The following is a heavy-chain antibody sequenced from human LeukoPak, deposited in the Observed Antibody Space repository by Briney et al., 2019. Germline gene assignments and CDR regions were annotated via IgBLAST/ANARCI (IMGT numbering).Heavy chain of an antibody. CDR1: GYTFTGYY. CDR2: INPNSGGT. CDR3: ARSAAVPGGGFDP. D-gene: IGHD6-13*01. J-gene: IGHJ5*02. V-gene: IGHV1-2*02. Sequence: ASVKVSCKASGYTFTGYYMHWVRQAPGQGLEWMGWINPNSGGTNYAQKFQGRVTMTRDTSISTAYMELSGLRSDDTAVYYCARSAAVPGGGFDPWGQGTLVTVSS.